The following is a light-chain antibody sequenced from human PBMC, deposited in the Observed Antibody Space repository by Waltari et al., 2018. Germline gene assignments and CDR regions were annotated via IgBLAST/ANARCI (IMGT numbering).Light chain of an antibody. V-gene: IGLV4-69*01. CDR2: VNSDGSH. CDR3: QTGGHGTWV. J-gene: IGLJ3*02. CDR1: SGHSSNV. Sequence: QLVLTQSPSASASLGASVKLTCTLSSGHSSNVIACLQQQPEKGPRYLMKVNSDGSHSKGDEIPDRFSGSRYGAEGYLNISRLQSEDEADDYWQTGGHGTWVCGGGTKLTVL.